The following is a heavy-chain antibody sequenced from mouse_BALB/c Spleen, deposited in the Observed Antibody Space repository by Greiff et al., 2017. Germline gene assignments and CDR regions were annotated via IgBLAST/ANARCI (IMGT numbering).Heavy chain of an antibody. CDR3: ARDGNLDY. CDR1: GFTFSDYY. D-gene: IGHD1-1*02. V-gene: IGHV5-4*02. Sequence: EVQVVESGGGLVKPGGSLKLSCAASGFTFSDYYMYWVRQTPEKRLEWVATISDGGSYTYYPDSVKGRFTISRDNAKNNLYLQMSSLKSEDTAMYYCARDGNLDYWGQGTTLTVSS. J-gene: IGHJ2*01. CDR2: ISDGGSYT.